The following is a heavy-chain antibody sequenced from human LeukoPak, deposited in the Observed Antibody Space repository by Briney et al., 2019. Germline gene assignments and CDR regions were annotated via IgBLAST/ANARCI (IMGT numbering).Heavy chain of an antibody. V-gene: IGHV4-34*01. D-gene: IGHD6-13*01. CDR1: GGSFSGYY. Sequence: PSETLSLTCAVCGGSFSGYYWSWIRQPPGKGLEWIGEINHSGSTNYNPSLKSRVTISVDTSKNQFSLKLSFVTAADTAVYYCARHKDSSSWYSHFDYWGQGTLVTVSS. CDR3: ARHKDSSSWYSHFDY. CDR2: INHSGST. J-gene: IGHJ4*02.